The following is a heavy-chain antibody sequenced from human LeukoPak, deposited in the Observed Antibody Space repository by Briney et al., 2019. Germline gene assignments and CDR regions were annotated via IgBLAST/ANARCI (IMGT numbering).Heavy chain of an antibody. CDR2: IYYSGST. J-gene: IGHJ4*02. Sequence: PSETLSLTCIVSGGSISSTTYYWGWIRQPPGKGLEWIGSIYYSGSTWYNPSLKGRVTVSADTSKNQFSLKLTSVTAADTAVYYCARDRACSNGVCSYFDYWGQGTVVTVSS. V-gene: IGHV4-39*01. D-gene: IGHD2-8*01. CDR3: ARDRACSNGVCSYFDY. CDR1: GGSISSTTYY.